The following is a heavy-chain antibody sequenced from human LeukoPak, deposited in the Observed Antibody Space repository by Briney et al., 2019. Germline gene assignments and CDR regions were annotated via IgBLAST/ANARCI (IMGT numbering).Heavy chain of an antibody. CDR1: GGTFSSYA. Sequence: SVKVSCKASGGTFSSYAISWVRQAPGQGLEWMGGIILIFGTANYAQKFQGRVTITADESTSTAYMELSSLRSEDTAVYYCARVRSPGPPYDSSGYYLDYWGQGTLVTVSS. CDR3: ARVRSPGPPYDSSGYYLDY. D-gene: IGHD3-22*01. V-gene: IGHV1-69*13. J-gene: IGHJ4*02. CDR2: IILIFGTA.